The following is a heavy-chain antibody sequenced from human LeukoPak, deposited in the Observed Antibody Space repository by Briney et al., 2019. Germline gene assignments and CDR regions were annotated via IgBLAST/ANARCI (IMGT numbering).Heavy chain of an antibody. V-gene: IGHV1-8*01. CDR1: GYTFTSYD. Sequence: AASVKVSCKASGYTFTSYDIYWVRQATGQGLEWMGWMNPNSGNTGYAQKFQGRVTMTRNTSISTAYMELSSLRSEDTAVYYCARDGLWFGDRRGARAFDIWGQGTMVTVSS. J-gene: IGHJ3*02. D-gene: IGHD3-10*01. CDR2: MNPNSGNT. CDR3: ARDGLWFGDRRGARAFDI.